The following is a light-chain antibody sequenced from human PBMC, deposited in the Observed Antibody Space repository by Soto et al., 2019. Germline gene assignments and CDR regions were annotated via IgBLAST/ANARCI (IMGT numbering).Light chain of an antibody. CDR1: SSDVGGYNY. V-gene: IGLV2-14*01. Sequence: QSVLTQPASVSGSPGQSITISCTGTSSDVGGYNYVSWYQQHPGKAPKLMIYEVSNRPSGVSNXXXXXXXXNTASLTISGLQAEDEADYYCSSYTSSSTYVFGTGTKVTVL. J-gene: IGLJ1*01. CDR3: SSYTSSSTYV. CDR2: EVS.